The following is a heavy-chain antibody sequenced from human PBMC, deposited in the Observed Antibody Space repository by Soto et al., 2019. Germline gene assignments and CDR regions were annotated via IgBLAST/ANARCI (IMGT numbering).Heavy chain of an antibody. J-gene: IGHJ3*02. CDR1: GGTFSSYT. Sequence: ASVKVSSKASGGTFSSYTISRVRQAPGQGLEWMGRIIPILGIANYAQKFQGRVTITADKSTSKAYMELSSLRSEDTAVYYCARGGRINMIVVVRDNDAFDIWVQGTMVTVSS. D-gene: IGHD3-22*01. V-gene: IGHV1-69*02. CDR2: IIPILGIA. CDR3: ARGGRINMIVVVRDNDAFDI.